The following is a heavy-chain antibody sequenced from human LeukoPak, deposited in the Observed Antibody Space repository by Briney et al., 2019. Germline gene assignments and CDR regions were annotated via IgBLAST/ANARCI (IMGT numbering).Heavy chain of an antibody. V-gene: IGHV3-53*01. D-gene: IGHD5-12*01. CDR3: AREKNDIVVTSYYFDY. CDR2: IYDSGST. Sequence: GGSLRLSCAASGFTVRTNYVGWVRQAPGKGLEWVSVIYDSGSTYYADSVKGRFTISRDISKNTLYLQMSSLRAEDTAVYYCAREKNDIVVTSYYFDYWGQGTLVTVSS. J-gene: IGHJ4*02. CDR1: GFTVRTNY.